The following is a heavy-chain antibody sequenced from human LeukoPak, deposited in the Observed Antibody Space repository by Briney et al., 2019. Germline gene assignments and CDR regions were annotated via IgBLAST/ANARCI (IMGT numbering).Heavy chain of an antibody. CDR1: GYTFTGYY. CDR2: INPNTGGT. J-gene: IGHJ6*03. Sequence: ASVKVSCKASGYTFTGYYMHWVRQAPGQGLEWMGWINPNTGGTNYAQKFQGRVTMTRDTSISTAYMELSRLRSDDTAVYYCARVGIAAAGMFYYYMDVWGKGTTVTVSS. D-gene: IGHD6-13*01. CDR3: ARVGIAAAGMFYYYMDV. V-gene: IGHV1-2*02.